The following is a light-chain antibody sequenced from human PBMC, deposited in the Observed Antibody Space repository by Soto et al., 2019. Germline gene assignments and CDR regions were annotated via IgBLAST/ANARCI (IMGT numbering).Light chain of an antibody. J-gene: IGLJ1*01. Sequence: QSALTQPASVSGSPGQSITISCTGTSSDVGGYDYVSWYQQHPGKAPKLMIYEVTNRPSGVSNRFSGSKSGNTASLTISELQAEGDADYYCSSYTSSSTLYVFGTGTKVTVL. CDR3: SSYTSSSTLYV. V-gene: IGLV2-14*01. CDR1: SSDVGGYDY. CDR2: EVT.